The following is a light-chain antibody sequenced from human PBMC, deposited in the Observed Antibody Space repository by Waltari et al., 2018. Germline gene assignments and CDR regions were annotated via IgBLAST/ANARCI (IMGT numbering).Light chain of an antibody. CDR1: QSLSSSY. J-gene: IGKJ1*01. Sequence: EIVLTQSPGTLSLSPGERATLSCRASQSLSSSYLAWYQQKPGQSPRLLIYGASIRATGIPDRFSGSGSGTDFTLTISRLEPEDFAMYYCQQYGSSQQTFGQGTKVDIK. CDR2: GAS. V-gene: IGKV3-20*01. CDR3: QQYGSSQQT.